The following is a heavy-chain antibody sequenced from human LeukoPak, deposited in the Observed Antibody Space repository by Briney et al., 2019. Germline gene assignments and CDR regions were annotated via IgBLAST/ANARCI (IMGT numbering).Heavy chain of an antibody. J-gene: IGHJ4*02. Sequence: GASVKVSCKASGHTFTGHHMHWVRQAPGQGLEWMGWINPNSGGTNYAQKFQGWVTMTRDTSISTAYMELSRLRSDDTAVYYCARGNNWNDLKFDYWGQGTLVTVSS. CDR2: INPNSGGT. CDR3: ARGNNWNDLKFDY. V-gene: IGHV1-2*04. D-gene: IGHD1-1*01. CDR1: GHTFTGHH.